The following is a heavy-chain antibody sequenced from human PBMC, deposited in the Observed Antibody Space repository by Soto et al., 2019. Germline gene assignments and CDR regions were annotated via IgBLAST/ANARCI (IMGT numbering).Heavy chain of an antibody. D-gene: IGHD2-2*02. J-gene: IGHJ4*02. Sequence: PGGSLRLSCAASGFTFNKYPMSWVRQAPGKGLEWVSGTSYAGLSTYYADSVKVRFVISRDNPKNTLYLQMNSLRGEDTAIYYCAKCARETGTSCHRGIDSWGRGTQVTVSS. CDR1: GFTFNKYP. V-gene: IGHV3-23*01. CDR2: TSYAGLST. CDR3: AKCARETGTSCHRGIDS.